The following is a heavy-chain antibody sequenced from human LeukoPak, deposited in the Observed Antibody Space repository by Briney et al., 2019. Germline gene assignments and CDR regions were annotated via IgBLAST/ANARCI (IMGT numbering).Heavy chain of an antibody. J-gene: IGHJ4*02. CDR3: AREATGYDAFDY. D-gene: IGHD3-9*01. V-gene: IGHV4-39*07. CDR1: GGSISSSSYY. CDR2: IYYSGST. Sequence: SETLSLTCTVSGGSISSSSYYWGWIRQPPGKGLEWIGSIYYSGSTYYNPSLKSRVTISVDTSKNQFSLKLSSVTAADTAVYYCAREATGYDAFDYWGQGTLVTVSS.